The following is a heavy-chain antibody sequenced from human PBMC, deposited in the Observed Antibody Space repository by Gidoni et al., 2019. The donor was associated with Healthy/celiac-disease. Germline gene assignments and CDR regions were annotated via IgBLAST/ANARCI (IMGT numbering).Heavy chain of an antibody. V-gene: IGHV3-49*04. CDR1: GFPFGAYA. Sequence: EVQLVESGGGLVQPGRSLRLSCTASGFPFGAYALSWVLPAPGKGLEWVGFIRSKAYGGTTEYAASVKGRFTISRDDSKSIAYLQMNSLKTEDTAVYYCTRGKRFLEWLLYEGARDYYYGMDVWGQGTTVTVSS. J-gene: IGHJ6*02. CDR2: IRSKAYGGTT. CDR3: TRGKRFLEWLLYEGARDYYYGMDV. D-gene: IGHD3-3*01.